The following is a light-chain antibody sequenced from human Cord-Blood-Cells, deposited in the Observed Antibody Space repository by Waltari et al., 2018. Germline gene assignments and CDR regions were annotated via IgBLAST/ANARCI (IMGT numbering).Light chain of an antibody. V-gene: IGKV3-11*01. J-gene: IGKJ5*01. Sequence: EIVLTQSPATLSLSPGERATLSCRASQRVSSYLACYQQKPGQAPRLLIYDASNRATGIPARFSGSGAGTDCTLTISSLEPEDFAVYYCQQRSNWGITFGQGTRLEIK. CDR3: QQRSNWGIT. CDR2: DAS. CDR1: QRVSSY.